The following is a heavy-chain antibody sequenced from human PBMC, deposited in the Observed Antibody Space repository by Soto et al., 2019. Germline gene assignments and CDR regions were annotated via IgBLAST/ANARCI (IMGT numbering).Heavy chain of an antibody. CDR3: ASHVYSSSVGGWFDP. Sequence: PSETLSLTCTVSGGSISSSSYYWGWIRQPPGKGLEWIGSIYYSGSTYYNPSLKSRVTISVDTSKNQFSLKLSSVTAADTAVYYFASHVYSSSVGGWFDPWGQGTLVNVSS. CDR1: GGSISSSSYY. V-gene: IGHV4-39*01. J-gene: IGHJ5*02. D-gene: IGHD6-6*01. CDR2: IYYSGST.